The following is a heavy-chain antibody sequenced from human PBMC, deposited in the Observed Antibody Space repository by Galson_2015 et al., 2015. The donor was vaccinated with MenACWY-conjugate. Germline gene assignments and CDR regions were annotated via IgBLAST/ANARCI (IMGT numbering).Heavy chain of an antibody. J-gene: IGHJ4*02. Sequence: SLRLSCASSEFTFSTYHMNCGRQAPGNGLEWVSFISRGGDTIYYAASVKGRFAVSRDNAKNSLYLQMNSLRVDDTAVYFCARVDYFDYWGQGTLVTVSS. CDR3: ARVDYFDY. CDR2: ISRGGDTI. V-gene: IGHV3-48*01. CDR1: EFTFSTYH.